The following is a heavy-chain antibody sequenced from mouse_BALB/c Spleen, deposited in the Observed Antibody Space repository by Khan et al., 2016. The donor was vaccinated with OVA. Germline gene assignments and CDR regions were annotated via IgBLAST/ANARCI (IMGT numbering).Heavy chain of an antibody. D-gene: IGHD1-1*01. V-gene: IGHV1S81*02. CDR1: GYTFTSYW. J-gene: IGHJ2*01. CDR3: ARIKEIVATYVDY. Sequence: QVQLQQSGAELVKAGASVKMSCKASGYTFTSYWMHWVKQRLGQGLEWFAETNPTNGRTYYNEKFKSKATLTVDKSSRKAYMLLSGPTFEDSAVYYCARIKEIVATYVDYWGQGTTLTVSS. CDR2: TNPTNGRT.